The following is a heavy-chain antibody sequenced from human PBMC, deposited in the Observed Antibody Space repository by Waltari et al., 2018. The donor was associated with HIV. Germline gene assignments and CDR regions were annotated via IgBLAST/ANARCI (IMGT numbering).Heavy chain of an antibody. CDR1: GGSISHGSYY. Sequence: QVQLQESGPGLVTPSQTLSLTCTVSGGSISHGSYYWSWIRQPAGKGLEWIGRIYTSGSTNYNPSLKSRVTISVDTSKNQFSLKLSSVTAADTAVYYCARANPYSSSWYGAGFGYWGQGTLVTVSS. D-gene: IGHD6-13*01. CDR2: IYTSGST. J-gene: IGHJ4*02. V-gene: IGHV4-61*02. CDR3: ARANPYSSSWYGAGFGY.